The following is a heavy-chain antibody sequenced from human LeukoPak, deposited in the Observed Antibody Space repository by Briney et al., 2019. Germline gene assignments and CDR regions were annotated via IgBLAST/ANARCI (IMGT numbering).Heavy chain of an antibody. Sequence: GGSLRLSCADSGFTFFSYTMNWVRQAPGKGLEWVSSISSSSSYKYYADSVKGRFTVSRDNARNSLYLQMNSLRAEDTAVYYCARAGDGYNSPIDYWGQGTLVTVSS. CDR3: ARAGDGYNSPIDY. CDR2: ISSSSSYK. V-gene: IGHV3-21*01. J-gene: IGHJ4*02. D-gene: IGHD5-24*01. CDR1: GFTFFSYT.